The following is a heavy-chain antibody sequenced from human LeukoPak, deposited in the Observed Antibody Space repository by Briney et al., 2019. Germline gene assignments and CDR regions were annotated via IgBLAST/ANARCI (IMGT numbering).Heavy chain of an antibody. V-gene: IGHV4-59*01. Sequence: SETLSLTCTVSSGSISSYYWSWIRQPSGKGLEWIGYIYYSGSTNYNPSLKSRVTISVDTSKNQFSLKLSFVTAADTAVYYCARIRYDFWSGYEDYWGQGTLVTVSS. CDR1: SGSISSYY. CDR3: ARIRYDFWSGYEDY. J-gene: IGHJ4*02. CDR2: IYYSGST. D-gene: IGHD3-3*01.